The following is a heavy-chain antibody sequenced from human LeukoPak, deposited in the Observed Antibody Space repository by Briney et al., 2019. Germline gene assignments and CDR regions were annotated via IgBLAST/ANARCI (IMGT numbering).Heavy chain of an antibody. V-gene: IGHV5-51*01. CDR1: GYSFTTYW. Sequence: PGESLKISCKGSGYSFTTYWIGWVRQMPGKGLEWMGITYPGDSDTKYSPSFQGQVTISADKSTSTAYLQWSSLKASDTAMYYCARRSYYFGPGSYYNVGDWFDPWGQGTQVTVSS. J-gene: IGHJ5*02. CDR3: ARRSYYFGPGSYYNVGDWFDP. CDR2: TYPGDSDT. D-gene: IGHD3-10*01.